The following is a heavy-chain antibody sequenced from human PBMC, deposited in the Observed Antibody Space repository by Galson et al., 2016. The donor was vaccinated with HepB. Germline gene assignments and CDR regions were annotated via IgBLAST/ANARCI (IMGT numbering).Heavy chain of an antibody. CDR1: EFTFRSYG. J-gene: IGHJ4*02. D-gene: IGHD1-26*01. CDR3: ARDHGGSFDY. V-gene: IGHV3-33*01. CDR2: IWFDGSET. Sequence: SLRLSCAASEFTFRSYGMHWVRQAPGKRLEWLAFIWFDGSETSHADSVKGRFTISRDNSKNTLYLQMSGLTADDTAVYYCARDHGGSFDYWGQGTLVTVSS.